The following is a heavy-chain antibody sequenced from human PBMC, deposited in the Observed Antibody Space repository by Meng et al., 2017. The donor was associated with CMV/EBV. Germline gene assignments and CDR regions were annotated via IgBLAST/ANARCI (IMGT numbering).Heavy chain of an antibody. CDR2: ISSNGGST. CDR3: ASGLYSSPAYYYYGMDV. D-gene: IGHD6-13*01. CDR1: GFTFSSYA. J-gene: IGHJ6*02. Sequence: GESLKISCAASGFTFSSYAMHWVRQAPGKGLEYVSAISSNGGSTYYADSVKGRFTISRDNSKNMLYLQMGSLRAEDMAVYYCASGLYSSPAYYYYGMDVWGQGTTVTVSS. V-gene: IGHV3-64*02.